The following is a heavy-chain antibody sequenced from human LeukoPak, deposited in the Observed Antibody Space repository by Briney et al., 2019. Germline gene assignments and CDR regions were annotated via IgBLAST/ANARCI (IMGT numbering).Heavy chain of an antibody. CDR2: ISGSGGST. J-gene: IGHJ4*02. D-gene: IGHD2-21*02. CDR3: AKAPQGDEYYFDY. CDR1: GFTFSSYA. V-gene: IGHV3-23*01. Sequence: GGSLRLSCAASGFTFSSYAMSWVRQAPGKGLEWVSAISGSGGSTYYADSVKGRFTISRDNSKNTLYLQMNSLRAEGTAVYYCAKAPQGDEYYFDYWGQGTLVTVSS.